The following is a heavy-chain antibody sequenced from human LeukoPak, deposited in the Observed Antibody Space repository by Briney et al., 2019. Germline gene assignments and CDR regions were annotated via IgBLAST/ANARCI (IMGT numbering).Heavy chain of an antibody. V-gene: IGHV4-39*01. CDR2: IYYSGST. J-gene: IGHJ3*02. Sequence: SETLSLTCTVSGGSISSSSYYWGWIRQPPGKGLGWIGSIYYSGSTYYNPSLKSRVTISVDTSKNQFSLKLSSVTAADTAVYYCQAGYSSGWADAFDIWGQGTMVTVSS. CDR1: GGSISSSSYY. D-gene: IGHD6-19*01. CDR3: QAGYSSGWADAFDI.